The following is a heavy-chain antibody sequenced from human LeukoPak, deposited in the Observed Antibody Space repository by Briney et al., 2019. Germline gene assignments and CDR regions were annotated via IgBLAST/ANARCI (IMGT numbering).Heavy chain of an antibody. CDR2: INNDGSST. CDR1: GFTFSTYR. V-gene: IGHV3-74*01. J-gene: IGHJ4*02. CDR3: ARDDSRGFAY. Sequence: PGGSLRLSCAASGFTFSTYRMHWARQAPGKGLVWVSRINNDGSSTSYADSVKGPFTISRDNAKNTLYLQINSLRAEDTPVYYCARDDSRGFAYWGQGTLVTVSS. D-gene: IGHD2-21*01.